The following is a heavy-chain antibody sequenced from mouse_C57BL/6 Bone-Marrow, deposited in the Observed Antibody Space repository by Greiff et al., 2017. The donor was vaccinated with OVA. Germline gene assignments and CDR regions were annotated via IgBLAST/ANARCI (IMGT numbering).Heavy chain of an antibody. V-gene: IGHV5-2*01. CDR3: ARHHGYAMDY. Sequence: EVKLMESGGGLVQPGESLKLSCESNEYEFPSHDMSWVRQTPEKRLELVAVINSDGGSTYYPDTMERRFIISRDNTKKTLYLQMSSLRSENAALYYCARHHGYAMDYWGQGTSVTVSS. J-gene: IGHJ4*01. CDR1: EYEFPSHD. CDR2: INSDGGST.